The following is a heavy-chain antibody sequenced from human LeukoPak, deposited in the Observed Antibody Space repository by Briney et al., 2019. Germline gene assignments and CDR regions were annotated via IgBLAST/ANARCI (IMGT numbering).Heavy chain of an antibody. CDR2: IYYSGST. D-gene: IGHD3-22*01. V-gene: IGHV4-59*01. J-gene: IGHJ3*02. Sequence: SETLSLTCTVSGGSISSYYWSWIRQPPGKGLEWIGYIYYSGSTNYNPSLKSRVTISVDTSKNQFSLKLSSVTAADTAVYYCARTPYYDSSGYYLDAFDIWGQGTMVTVSS. CDR1: GGSISSYY. CDR3: ARTPYYDSSGYYLDAFDI.